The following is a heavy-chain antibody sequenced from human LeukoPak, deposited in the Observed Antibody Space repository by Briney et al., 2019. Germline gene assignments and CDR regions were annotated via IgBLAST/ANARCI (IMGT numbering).Heavy chain of an antibody. D-gene: IGHD1-1*01. V-gene: IGHV4-61*10. CDR2: INHSGST. CDR3: ARHLETYDAFDI. J-gene: IGHJ3*02. Sequence: SETLSLTCTVSGGSISSGSYYWSWIRQPAGKGLEWIGEINHSGSTNYNPSLKSRVTISVDTSKNQFSLKLSSVTAADTAVYYCARHLETYDAFDIWGQGTMVTVSS. CDR1: GGSISSGSYY.